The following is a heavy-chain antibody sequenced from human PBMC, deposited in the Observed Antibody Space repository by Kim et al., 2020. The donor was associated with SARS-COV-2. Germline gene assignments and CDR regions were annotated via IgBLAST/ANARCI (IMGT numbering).Heavy chain of an antibody. D-gene: IGHD3-22*01. CDR3: ASSRYDDSSGYQR. V-gene: IGHV4-34*01. J-gene: IGHJ4*02. CDR2: INHSGST. CDR1: GGSFSGYY. Sequence: SETLSLTCAVYGGSFSGYYWSWIRQPPGKGLEWIGEINHSGSTNYNPSLKSRVTISVDTSKNQFSLKLSSVTAADTAVYYCASSRYDDSSGYQRWGEGALVTVSS.